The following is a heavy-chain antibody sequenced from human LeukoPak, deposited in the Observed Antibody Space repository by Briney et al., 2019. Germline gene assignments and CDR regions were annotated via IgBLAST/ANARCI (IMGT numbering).Heavy chain of an antibody. D-gene: IGHD6-6*01. Sequence: PGGALRPPCAAPGFTLSSFKMNLVPPAPGEGVEGGSSISNSSSYIYYEDSVKGRFTISRDNAKNSLYLQMNSLRAEDTAVYYCARDPEYSSSSEDNDYWGQGTLVTVSS. J-gene: IGHJ4*02. CDR3: ARDPEYSSSSEDNDY. CDR1: GFTLSSFK. CDR2: ISNSSSYI. V-gene: IGHV3-21*01.